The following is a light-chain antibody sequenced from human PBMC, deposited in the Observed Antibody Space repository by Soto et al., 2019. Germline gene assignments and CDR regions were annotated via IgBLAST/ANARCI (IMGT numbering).Light chain of an antibody. CDR3: ASWDDTLSGVV. CDR1: SSNIGNNA. V-gene: IGLV1-36*01. J-gene: IGLJ3*02. Sequence: QSVLTQPPSVSGAPGQRVTISCSGSSSNIGNNAVNWYQQLPGKAPRALIYYDDLLPSGVSDRFSGSKSGTSVSLAIRGLQSGDEADYYCASWDDTLSGVVFGGGTKLTVL. CDR2: YDD.